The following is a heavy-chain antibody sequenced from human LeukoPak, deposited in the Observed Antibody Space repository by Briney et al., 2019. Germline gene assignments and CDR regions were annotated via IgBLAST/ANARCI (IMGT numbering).Heavy chain of an antibody. V-gene: IGHV3-7*01. CDR2: IKQDGSEK. CDR3: ARLDHTMIVVVTRGLRALDI. D-gene: IGHD3-22*01. Sequence: GGSLRLSCAASGFTFSSYWMSWVRQAPGKGLERVANIKQDGSEKYYVDSVKGRFTISRDNAKNSLYLQMNSLRAEDTAVYYCARLDHTMIVVVTRGLRALDIWGQGTMVTVSS. J-gene: IGHJ3*02. CDR1: GFTFSSYW.